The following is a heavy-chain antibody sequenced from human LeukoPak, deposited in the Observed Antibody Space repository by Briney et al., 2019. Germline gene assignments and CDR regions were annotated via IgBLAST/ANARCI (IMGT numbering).Heavy chain of an antibody. CDR2: ISYDGSYK. CDR1: GFTFSTYG. J-gene: IGHJ4*02. CDR3: AKDRYSGLNTIDY. Sequence: PGGSLRLSCAASGFTFSTYGMHWVRQAPGKGLEWVAVISYDGSYKFYADSVKGRFTISRDNSKSTLYLQMNSLRAEDTAVYHCAKDRYSGLNTIDYWGQGTLVTVSS. D-gene: IGHD6-13*01. V-gene: IGHV3-30*18.